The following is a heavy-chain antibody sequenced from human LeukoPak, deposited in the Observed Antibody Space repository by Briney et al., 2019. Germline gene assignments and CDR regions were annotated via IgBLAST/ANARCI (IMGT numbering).Heavy chain of an antibody. CDR3: ARHGSGSTMIAGEKGLDY. CDR2: IYYSGST. Sequence: NPSETLSLTCTVSGVSISSSNYCWGWIRQPPGKGLEWIGSIYYSGSTYYNPSLKSRVTISVDTSKNQFSLKLSSVTAADTAVFYCARHGSGSTMIAGEKGLDYWGQGTLVTVSS. J-gene: IGHJ4*02. D-gene: IGHD3-22*01. V-gene: IGHV4-39*01. CDR1: GVSISSSNYC.